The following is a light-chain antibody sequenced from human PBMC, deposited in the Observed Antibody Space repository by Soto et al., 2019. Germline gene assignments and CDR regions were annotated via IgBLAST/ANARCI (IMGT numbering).Light chain of an antibody. J-gene: IGKJ4*01. V-gene: IGKV3-11*01. CDR2: DAS. CDR1: QSFSSY. Sequence: EIVLTQSPATLSLSPGERATLSCRASQSFSSYLAWYQQKPGQAPRLLIYDASNRATGIPARFSGSGSGTDFTLTISSLEPEDFAAYYCQQRSNWPLTFGGGTKVDIK. CDR3: QQRSNWPLT.